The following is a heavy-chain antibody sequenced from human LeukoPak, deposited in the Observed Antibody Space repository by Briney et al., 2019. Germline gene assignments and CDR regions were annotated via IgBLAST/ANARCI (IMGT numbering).Heavy chain of an antibody. D-gene: IGHD6-6*01. CDR3: ASGRFGYSSSSDY. J-gene: IGHJ4*02. CDR2: IYYSGST. V-gene: IGHV4-59*01. CDR1: GGSISSYY. Sequence: PSETLSLTCTVSGGSISSYYWSWIRQPPGKGLEWIGYIYYSGSTNYNPSLKSRVTISVDTSKNQFSLKLSFVTAADTAVYYCASGRFGYSSSSDYWGQGTLVTVSS.